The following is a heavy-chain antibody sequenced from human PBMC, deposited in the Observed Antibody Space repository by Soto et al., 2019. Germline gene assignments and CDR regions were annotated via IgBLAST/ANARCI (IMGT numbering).Heavy chain of an antibody. V-gene: IGHV4-39*01. CDR2: TFYSGST. D-gene: IGHD3-9*01. CDR1: GGSLSSGSYH. Sequence: SETLSLTCTVSGGSLSSGSYHWGWIRQPPGQGPEWIGNTFYSGSTYYNPSLKSRVTISVDTAKNQFSLMLSSVTAADTAVYYCARLESAFDIWGQGTLVTVSS. CDR3: ARLESAFDI. J-gene: IGHJ4*02.